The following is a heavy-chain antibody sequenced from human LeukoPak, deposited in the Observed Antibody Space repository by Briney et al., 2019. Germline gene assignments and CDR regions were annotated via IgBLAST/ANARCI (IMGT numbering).Heavy chain of an antibody. J-gene: IGHJ4*02. V-gene: IGHV3-48*03. D-gene: IGHD2-2*01. CDR3: ARKYCSTTSCLFDN. Sequence: GGSLRLSCAASGFTFSSYDMNWVRQAPGKGLQWVSDISSSGTTIYYADSVKGRFTISRDNAKNSLYLQMNSLGAEDTAVYYCARKYCSTTSCLFDNWGQGTLVTVSS. CDR2: ISSSGTTI. CDR1: GFTFSSYD.